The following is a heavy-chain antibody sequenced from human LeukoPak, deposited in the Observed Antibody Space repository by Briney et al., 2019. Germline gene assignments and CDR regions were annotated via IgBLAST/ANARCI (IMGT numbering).Heavy chain of an antibody. D-gene: IGHD2-15*01. CDR2: ISYNGST. CDR1: GGTISSYC. Sequence: SETLSLTCAVSGGTISSYCWSWIRQPPGKGLEWVGYISYNGSTRYYSSFMNGGTITVNTTTQYSLKLRSMSPADTATAYCAGNEGGTTADYWGQGSLVTVSS. CDR3: AGNEGGTTADY. V-gene: IGHV4-59*08. J-gene: IGHJ4*02.